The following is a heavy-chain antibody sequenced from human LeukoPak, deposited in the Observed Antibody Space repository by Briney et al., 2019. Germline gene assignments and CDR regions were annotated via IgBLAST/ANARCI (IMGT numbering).Heavy chain of an antibody. Sequence: PGGSLRLSCAASGFTFDLYAMHWVRQAPGRGLEWVAVMSYDGSNKYYADSVKGRFTISRDNSQNTLHLQMSSLRVADTAVYYCARDQVQLYSSGSCYVIDNWGPGTLVAVSS. V-gene: IGHV3-30*04. CDR2: MSYDGSNK. CDR3: ARDQVQLYSSGSCYVIDN. CDR1: GFTFDLYA. D-gene: IGHD2-15*01. J-gene: IGHJ4*02.